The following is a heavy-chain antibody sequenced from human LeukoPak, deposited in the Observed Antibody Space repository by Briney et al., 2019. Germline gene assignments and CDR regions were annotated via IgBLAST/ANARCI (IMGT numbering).Heavy chain of an antibody. CDR1: GFTFSSYA. D-gene: IGHD2-15*01. V-gene: IGHV3-30*01. CDR2: ISYDGSNK. J-gene: IGHJ4*02. Sequence: GGSLRLSCAASGFTFSSYAMHWVRQAPGKGLEWVAVISYDGSNKYYADSVEGRFTISRDNSKNTLYLQMNSLRAEDTAVYYCARPTRYCSGGSCYHPIDYWGQGTLVTVSS. CDR3: ARPTRYCSGGSCYHPIDY.